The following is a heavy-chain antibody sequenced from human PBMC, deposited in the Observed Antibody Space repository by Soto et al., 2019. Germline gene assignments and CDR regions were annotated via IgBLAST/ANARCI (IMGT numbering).Heavy chain of an antibody. V-gene: IGHV1-2*04. CDR1: GYTFTGYY. J-gene: IGHJ6*03. CDR3: ARSGGEGYYYMDG. D-gene: IGHD3-16*01. Sequence: GASVKVSCKASGYTFTGYYMHWVRQAPGQGLEWMGWINPNNGGTNYAQKFQGWVTMTRDTSISTAYMELSRLRSDDTAVYYCARSGGEGYYYMDGWGKGTTVTVSS. CDR2: INPNNGGT.